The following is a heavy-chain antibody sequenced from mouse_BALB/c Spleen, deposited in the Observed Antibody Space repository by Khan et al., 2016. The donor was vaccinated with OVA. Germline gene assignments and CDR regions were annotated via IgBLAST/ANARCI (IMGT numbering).Heavy chain of an antibody. CDR1: GYTFTRYV. CDR2: INPYNDGT. CDR3: VRPGNRYERVFDY. Sequence: DVKLQESGPELVKPGASVKMSCKASGYTFTRYVMHWVKQKPGQGLEWIGYINPYNDGTKYNEKFKGKATLTSAKSSSTAYMELSSLTSEDSAVYYCVRPGNRYERVFDYWGQGTTLTVSS. V-gene: IGHV1S136*01. J-gene: IGHJ2*01. D-gene: IGHD2-14*01.